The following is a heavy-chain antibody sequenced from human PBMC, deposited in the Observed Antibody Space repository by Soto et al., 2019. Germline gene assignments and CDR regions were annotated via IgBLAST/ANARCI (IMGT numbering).Heavy chain of an antibody. Sequence: PSETLSLTCAVYGGSFSGYYWSWIRQPPGKGLEWIGEINHSGSTNYNPSLKSRVTISVDTSKNQFSLKLSSVTAADTAVYYYARGRTGTDYWGQGTLVTVSS. D-gene: IGHD1-1*01. CDR3: ARGRTGTDY. V-gene: IGHV4-34*01. J-gene: IGHJ4*02. CDR1: GGSFSGYY. CDR2: INHSGST.